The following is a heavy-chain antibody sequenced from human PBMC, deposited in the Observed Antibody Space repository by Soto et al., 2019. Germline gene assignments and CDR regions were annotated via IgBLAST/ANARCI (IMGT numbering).Heavy chain of an antibody. CDR2: ITPSGGST. CDR3: ARPYYYDSSGYSPGGAFDI. D-gene: IGHD3-22*01. Sequence: ASVKVSCKAPGYNFSNHYMHWVRQAPGQRLHWMGIITPSGGSTSYAQKFQGRVTMTRDTSTSTVYMELSSLRSEDTAVYYCARPYYYDSSGYSPGGAFDIWGQGTMVTVSS. J-gene: IGHJ3*02. V-gene: IGHV1-46*01. CDR1: GYNFSNHY.